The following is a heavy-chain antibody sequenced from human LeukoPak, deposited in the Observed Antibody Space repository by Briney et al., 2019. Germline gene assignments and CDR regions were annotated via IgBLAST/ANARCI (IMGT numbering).Heavy chain of an antibody. CDR2: MNPNSGNT. Sequence: ASVKVSCKASGYTFTSYDINWVRQATGQGLEWMGWMNPNSGNTGYAQKFQGRATMTRNTSIRTAYMELSSLRSEDTAVYYCARGRLTRGYSSGWLEYYFDYWGQGTLVTVSS. V-gene: IGHV1-8*01. CDR3: ARGRLTRGYSSGWLEYYFDY. D-gene: IGHD6-19*01. CDR1: GYTFTSYD. J-gene: IGHJ4*02.